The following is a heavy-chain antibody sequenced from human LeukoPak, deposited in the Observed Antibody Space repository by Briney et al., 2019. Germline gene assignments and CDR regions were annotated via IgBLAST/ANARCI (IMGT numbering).Heavy chain of an antibody. CDR1: GFTVSSNY. D-gene: IGHD2-15*01. Sequence: GGSLRLSCAASGFTVSSNYMSWVRQAPGKGLEWVSVIYSGGSTYYADSVKGRFTISRDNSKNTLYLQMNSLRAEDTAVYYCARDSPGDYCSGGSCYSHFDYWGQGTLVTVSS. CDR2: IYSGGST. CDR3: ARDSPGDYCSGGSCYSHFDY. J-gene: IGHJ4*02. V-gene: IGHV3-66*01.